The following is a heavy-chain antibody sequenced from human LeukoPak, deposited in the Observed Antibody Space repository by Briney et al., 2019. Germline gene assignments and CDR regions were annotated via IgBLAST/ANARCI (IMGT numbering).Heavy chain of an antibody. J-gene: IGHJ4*02. CDR3: ARGHPGGYSSGWYAY. V-gene: IGHV4-34*01. CDR1: GGSFSGYY. Sequence: SETLSLICAVYGGSFSGYYWSWIRQPPGKGLEWIGEINHSGSTNYNPSLKSRVTISVDTSKNQFSLKLSSVTAADTAVYYCARGHPGGYSSGWYAYWGQGTLVTVSS. CDR2: INHSGST. D-gene: IGHD6-19*01.